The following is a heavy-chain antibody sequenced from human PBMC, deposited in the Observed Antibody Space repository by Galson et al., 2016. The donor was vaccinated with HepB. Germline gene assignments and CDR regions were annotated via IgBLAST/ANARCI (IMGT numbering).Heavy chain of an antibody. CDR1: GFTFSNYA. Sequence: SLRLSCTASGFTFSNYAFTWVRQAPGKGLEWVSAISGSGGSTYYADSVKGRFTISRDNSKNTLYMQMNSLRAEDKAIYYCAKGQWEIRFYYGLDVWGQGTTVTVSS. D-gene: IGHD1-26*01. J-gene: IGHJ6*02. V-gene: IGHV3-23*01. CDR3: AKGQWEIRFYYGLDV. CDR2: ISGSGGST.